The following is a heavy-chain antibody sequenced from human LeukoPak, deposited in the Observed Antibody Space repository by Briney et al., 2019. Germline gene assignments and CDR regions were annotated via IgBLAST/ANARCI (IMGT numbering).Heavy chain of an antibody. CDR1: GFTFSSYG. CDR3: AKDLVDTIMVFDY. D-gene: IGHD5-18*01. CDR2: MSNDGGIK. V-gene: IGHV3-30*18. Sequence: GRSLRLSCAASGFTFSSYGMHWVRQAPGKGLEWVALMSNDGGIKYYGASVRGRFTISRDNPRNTLYLQMNSLRAEDTAVYYCAKDLVDTIMVFDYWGQGTLVTVSS. J-gene: IGHJ4*02.